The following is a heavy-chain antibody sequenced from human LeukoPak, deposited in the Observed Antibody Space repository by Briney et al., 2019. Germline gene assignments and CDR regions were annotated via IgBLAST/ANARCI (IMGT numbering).Heavy chain of an antibody. V-gene: IGHV4-4*07. CDR3: ARDRDRDGYLDAFDI. CDR2: IYTSGST. J-gene: IGHJ3*02. CDR1: GGSISSYY. Sequence: PSETLSLTCTVSGGSISSYYWSWIRQPAGKGLEWIGRIYTSGSTNYNPSLKSRVTMSVDTSKNQFSLKLSSVTAADTAVYYCARDRDRDGYLDAFDIWGQGTMVTVSS. D-gene: IGHD5-24*01.